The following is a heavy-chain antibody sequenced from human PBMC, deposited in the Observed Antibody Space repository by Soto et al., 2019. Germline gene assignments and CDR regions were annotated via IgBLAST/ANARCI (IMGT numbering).Heavy chain of an antibody. Sequence: QLHLQESGPGLVKPSETLSLTCTVSGGSINSNNYYWAWIRQPPGKGLAWIASIYYDGSTYYNSFLKSRVSIFVDTSKNHFSLKLSSATAADTAVYYCAKVVVAATRHTDFDSWGQGTLVTVSS. CDR2: IYYDGST. V-gene: IGHV4-39*02. CDR1: GGSINSNNYY. D-gene: IGHD2-15*01. J-gene: IGHJ4*02. CDR3: AKVVVAATRHTDFDS.